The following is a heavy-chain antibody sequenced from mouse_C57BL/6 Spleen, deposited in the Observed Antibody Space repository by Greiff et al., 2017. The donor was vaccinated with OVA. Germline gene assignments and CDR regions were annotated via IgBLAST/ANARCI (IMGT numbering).Heavy chain of an antibody. D-gene: IGHD1-1*01. CDR2: IYPGDGDT. CDR1: GYAFSSSW. V-gene: IGHV1-82*01. J-gene: IGHJ4*01. Sequence: VQLQQSGPELVKPGASVKISCKASGYAFSSSWMNWVQQRPGKGLEWIGRIYPGDGDTNYNGKFKGKATLTADKSSSTAYMQLSSLTSEDSAVYFCARDSSHAMDYWGQGTSVTVSS. CDR3: ARDSSHAMDY.